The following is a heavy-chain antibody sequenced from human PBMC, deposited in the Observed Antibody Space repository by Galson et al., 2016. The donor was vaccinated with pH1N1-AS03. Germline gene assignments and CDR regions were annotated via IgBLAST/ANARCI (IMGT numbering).Heavy chain of an antibody. J-gene: IGHJ3*02. V-gene: IGHV5-51*01. CDR2: IDPRDSDT. Sequence: QSGAEVKKPGESLKISCKASGYDFINYWIGWVRQMPGRGLEWMGVIDPRDSDTRYSTSFQGQVTIPADTSITTAHLQWDSLKASDTGMYFCARHRQSETYSEAFDIWGQGTMVTVSS. D-gene: IGHD2-15*01. CDR1: GYDFINYW. CDR3: ARHRQSETYSEAFDI.